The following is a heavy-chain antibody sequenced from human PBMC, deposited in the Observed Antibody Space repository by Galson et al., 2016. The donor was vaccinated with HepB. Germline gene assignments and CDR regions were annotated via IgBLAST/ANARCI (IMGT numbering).Heavy chain of an antibody. D-gene: IGHD3-16*01. CDR2: IYPDDSDT. CDR1: GYSFRTSW. J-gene: IGHJ4*02. V-gene: IGHV5-51*03. CDR3: AREAGDFDY. Sequence: QSGAEVKKPGESLKISCKASGYSFRTSWIAWVRQIPGKGLEWMGIIYPDDSDTRYSPSFQGQVTISADKSISTAFLQWSSLKASDTAIYYCAREAGDFDYWGQGTLVTVSS.